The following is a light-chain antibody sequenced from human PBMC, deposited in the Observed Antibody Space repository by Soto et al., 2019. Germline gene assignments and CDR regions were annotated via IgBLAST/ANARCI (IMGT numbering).Light chain of an antibody. Sequence: DIQMTQSPSSVSASIGDTVTITCRASQYISTLLAWYQQKPGKAPKLLIYGASTLESGVPSRFSGRGSGTDFTLTISSLQPEDFATYFCQQADSFPLTFGGGTKVEIK. CDR1: QYISTL. CDR3: QQADSFPLT. V-gene: IGKV1D-12*01. J-gene: IGKJ4*01. CDR2: GAS.